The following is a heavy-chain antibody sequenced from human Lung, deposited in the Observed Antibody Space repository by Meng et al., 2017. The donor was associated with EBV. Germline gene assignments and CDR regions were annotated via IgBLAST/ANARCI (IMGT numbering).Heavy chain of an antibody. J-gene: IGHJ4*02. Sequence: VQLVQSGAEVKKPGASVKVSCKASGYTFSNYAMNWVRQAPGQRLEWMGWINAGNGDTKYSEKFQSRVTITRDTAASTAYMELSSLRSEDAAVYYCARTGCSSSSCYDYWGQGTLVTVSS. CDR1: GYTFSNYA. CDR2: INAGNGDT. D-gene: IGHD2-2*01. V-gene: IGHV1-3*01. CDR3: ARTGCSSSSCYDY.